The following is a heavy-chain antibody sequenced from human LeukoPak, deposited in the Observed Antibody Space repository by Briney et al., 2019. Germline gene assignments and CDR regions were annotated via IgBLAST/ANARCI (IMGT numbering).Heavy chain of an antibody. CDR3: ARAGGWAREDYKGDAFDI. J-gene: IGHJ3*02. D-gene: IGHD6-19*01. CDR2: ISTYNGNS. CDR1: GGTFSSYA. V-gene: IGHV1-18*01. Sequence: ASVKVSCKASGGTFSSYAISWVRQAPGQGLEWMGWISTYNGNSNYAQKLQDRVTMTTDTSTTTAYMDLRSLRSDDTAVYHCARAGGWAREDYKGDAFDIWGQGTMVTVSS.